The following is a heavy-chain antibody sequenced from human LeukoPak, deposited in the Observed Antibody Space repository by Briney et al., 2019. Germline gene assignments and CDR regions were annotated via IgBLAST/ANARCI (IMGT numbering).Heavy chain of an antibody. J-gene: IGHJ4*02. V-gene: IGHV4-39*01. D-gene: IGHD6-19*01. CDR3: ASSGWYLLPGVY. CDR1: GGSFSGYY. Sequence: SETLSLTCAVYGGSFSGYYWGWIRQPPGKGLEWIGSIYYSGSTYYNPSLTSRVTVSVDTSKNQFSLKLSSVTAADTAVYYCASSGWYLLPGVYWGQGTLVTVSS. CDR2: IYYSGST.